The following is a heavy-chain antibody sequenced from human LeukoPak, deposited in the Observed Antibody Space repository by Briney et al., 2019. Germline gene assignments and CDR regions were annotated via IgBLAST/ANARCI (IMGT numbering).Heavy chain of an antibody. CDR1: GGSISSSSYY. V-gene: IGHV4-39*01. CDR2: IYYSGST. D-gene: IGHD5-24*01. CDR3: ARLGPVEMATIALDY. Sequence: SETLSLTCTVSGGSISSSSYYWGWIRQLPGKGLEWIGSIYYSGSTYYNPSLKSRVTISVDTSKNQFSLKLSSVTAADTAVYYCARLGPVEMATIALDYWGQGTLVTVSS. J-gene: IGHJ4*02.